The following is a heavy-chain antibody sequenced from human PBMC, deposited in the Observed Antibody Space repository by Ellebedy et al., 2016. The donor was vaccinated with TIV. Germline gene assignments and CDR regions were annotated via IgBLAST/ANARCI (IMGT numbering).Heavy chain of an antibody. J-gene: IGHJ5*02. Sequence: ASVKVSCKASGYTFTKYGISWVRQAPGQGLEWMGWISGYNGDTNYAQKFQGRVIMTIETSTNTVYMELRNLSFDDTAVYYCTRGFYEKFDPWGQGTPVTVS. CDR1: GYTFTKYG. CDR3: TRGFYEKFDP. CDR2: ISGYNGDT. D-gene: IGHD5/OR15-5a*01. V-gene: IGHV1-18*04.